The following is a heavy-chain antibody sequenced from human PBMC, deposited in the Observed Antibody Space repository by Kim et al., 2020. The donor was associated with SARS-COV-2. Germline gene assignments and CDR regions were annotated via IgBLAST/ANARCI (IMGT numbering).Heavy chain of an antibody. J-gene: IGHJ5*02. V-gene: IGHV4-59*13. CDR3: ARVAIGCSSTSCYPSWFDP. D-gene: IGHD2-2*01. CDR1: GVSINIYY. Sequence: SETLSLTCAVSGVSINIYYWSWFRQPPGKGLEWIGYFYYSGTTNYNPSLKSRVTISVDTSKNQFSLKLTSVTAADTAVYYCARVAIGCSSTSCYPSWFDPWRQGTLVTVSS. CDR2: FYYSGTT.